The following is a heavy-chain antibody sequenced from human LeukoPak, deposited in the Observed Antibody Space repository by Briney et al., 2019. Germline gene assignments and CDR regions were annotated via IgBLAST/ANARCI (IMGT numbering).Heavy chain of an antibody. CDR3: ARLDDSGYYYAN. Sequence: PGGSLRLSCAASGFTFSSYAMSWVRQAPGKGLEWVSAISGSGGSTYCADSVKGRFTISRDNFKNTVYLQMYNLRAEDTAVYYCARLDDSGYYYANWGQGTLVTVSS. J-gene: IGHJ4*02. CDR2: ISGSGGST. D-gene: IGHD3-22*01. V-gene: IGHV3-23*01. CDR1: GFTFSSYA.